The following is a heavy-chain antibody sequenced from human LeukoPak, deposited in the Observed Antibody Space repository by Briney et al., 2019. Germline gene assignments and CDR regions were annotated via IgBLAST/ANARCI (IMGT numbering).Heavy chain of an antibody. Sequence: SGGSLRLSCAASGFTFSSYAMSWVRQAPGKGLEWVSAISGSGGSTYYADSVKGRFTISRDNSKNTLYLQMNSLRAEDTAVYYCAKLPGILTGYYMVGDFDYWGQGTLVTVSS. V-gene: IGHV3-23*01. CDR2: ISGSGGST. CDR3: AKLPGILTGYYMVGDFDY. J-gene: IGHJ4*02. D-gene: IGHD3-9*01. CDR1: GFTFSSYA.